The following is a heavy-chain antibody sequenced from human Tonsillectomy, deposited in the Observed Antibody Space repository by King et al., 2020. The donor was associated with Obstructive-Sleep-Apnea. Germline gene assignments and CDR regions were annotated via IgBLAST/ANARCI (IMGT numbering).Heavy chain of an antibody. CDR3: ARDTSGDFLGFFDY. CDR1: GYPFSGYY. D-gene: IGHD4-17*01. J-gene: IGHJ4*02. CDR2: INPGSGGT. Sequence: QLVQSGAELKKPGASVKVSCKTSGYPFSGYYIHWVRQAPGQGLEWMGWINPGSGGTKSAQKFQGRVTVTRDPSISTVYMELSRLKSDDTAVYYCARDTSGDFLGFFDYWGQGTLVTVSS. V-gene: IGHV1-2*02.